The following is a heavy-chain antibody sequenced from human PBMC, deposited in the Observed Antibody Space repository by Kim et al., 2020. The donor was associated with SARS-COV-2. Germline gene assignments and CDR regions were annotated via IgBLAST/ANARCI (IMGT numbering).Heavy chain of an antibody. CDR2: INPSDDVT. Sequence: ASVKVSCKASGYTFSRCCSHWVRQAPGEGLEWMGLINPSDDVTNYAQRFQGRVAMTRDTSTNTVYMELSSLRPEDTAVYYCATIEVAGPDYWGQGNLVTVSS. D-gene: IGHD6-19*01. V-gene: IGHV1-46*01. J-gene: IGHJ4*02. CDR3: ATIEVAGPDY. CDR1: GYTFSRCC.